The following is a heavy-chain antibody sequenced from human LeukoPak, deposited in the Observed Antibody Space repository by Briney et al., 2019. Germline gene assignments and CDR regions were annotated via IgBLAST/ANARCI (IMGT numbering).Heavy chain of an antibody. CDR3: ARSSGYYHEADI. V-gene: IGHV1-46*01. CDR2: INPSGGST. J-gene: IGHJ3*02. CDR1: GYSFTSYY. Sequence: ASVKLSCKTSGYSFTSYYIHWVRQAPGQGLEWMGIINPSGGSTTYAQKFQGRLTMASDTSTSTVYMELSSLRSEDTAMYYCARSSGYYHEADIWGHGPMVTVSS. D-gene: IGHD1-26*01.